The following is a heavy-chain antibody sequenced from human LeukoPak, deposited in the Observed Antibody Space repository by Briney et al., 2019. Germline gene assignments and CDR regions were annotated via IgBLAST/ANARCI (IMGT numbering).Heavy chain of an antibody. CDR1: EYTFTGYY. CDR3: ARTFTGYSSGWYLDY. Sequence: ASVKVSCKASEYTFTGYYMHWVRQAPGQGLEWMGWINPNSGGTNYAQKFQGRVTMTRDTSISTAYMELSRLRSDDTAVYYCARTFTGYSSGWYLDYWGQGTLVTVSS. J-gene: IGHJ4*02. CDR2: INPNSGGT. D-gene: IGHD6-19*01. V-gene: IGHV1-2*02.